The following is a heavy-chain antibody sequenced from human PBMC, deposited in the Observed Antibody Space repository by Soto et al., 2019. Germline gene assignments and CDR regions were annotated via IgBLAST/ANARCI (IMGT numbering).Heavy chain of an antibody. CDR2: ISYDGSNK. J-gene: IGHJ4*02. Sequence: QVQLVESGGGVVQPGRSLRLSCAASGFTFSSSAMHWVRQAPGKGLEWVAVISYDGSNKYYADSVKGRFTISRDNSKNTLYLQMNSLRAEDTAVYYCARDNRDFRLLEWSYYFDYWGQGTLVTVSS. CDR3: ARDNRDFRLLEWSYYFDY. D-gene: IGHD3-3*01. V-gene: IGHV3-30-3*01. CDR1: GFTFSSSA.